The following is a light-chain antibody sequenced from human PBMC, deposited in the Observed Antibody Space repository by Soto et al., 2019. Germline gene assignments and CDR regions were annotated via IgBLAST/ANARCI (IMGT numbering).Light chain of an antibody. CDR3: QTWGTGIRV. J-gene: IGLJ2*01. CDR2: VNSDGSH. CDR1: SGHRSYA. Sequence: QLVLTQSPSASASLGGSVKVTCILSSGHRSYAIAWHQQQPEKGPRYLMKVNSDGSHTKGDGIPDRFSGCSSGAERYLTISSLQSEDEADYYCQTWGTGIRVFGGGTKLTVL. V-gene: IGLV4-69*01.